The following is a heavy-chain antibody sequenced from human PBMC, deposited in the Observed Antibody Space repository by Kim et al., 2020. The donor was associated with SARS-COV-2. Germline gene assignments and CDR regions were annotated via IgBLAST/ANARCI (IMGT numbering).Heavy chain of an antibody. Sequence: GGSLRLSCAASGFTFSSYAMHWVRQAPGKGLEWVAVISYDGSNKYYADSVKGRFTISRDNSKNTLYLQMNSLRAEDTAVYYCAREGRLGQWLVSIDYWG. CDR1: GFTFSSYA. CDR2: ISYDGSNK. J-gene: IGHJ4*01. V-gene: IGHV3-30*04. D-gene: IGHD6-19*01. CDR3: AREGRLGQWLVSIDY.